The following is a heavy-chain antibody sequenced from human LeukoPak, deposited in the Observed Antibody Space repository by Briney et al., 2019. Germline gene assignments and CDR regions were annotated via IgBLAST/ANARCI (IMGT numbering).Heavy chain of an antibody. CDR1: GFTFSSYT. J-gene: IGHJ4*02. CDR3: VRGGGGGYSYDY. CDR2: ISSRTS. Sequence: GGSLRLSCAVSGFTFSSYTIIWVRQAPGKGLEWVSSISSRTSYYADSVTGRFTNSRDNANNSVYLQMNSLRVEDTAVYYCVRGGGGGYSYDYWGQGTLVTVSS. V-gene: IGHV3-21*01. D-gene: IGHD5-18*01.